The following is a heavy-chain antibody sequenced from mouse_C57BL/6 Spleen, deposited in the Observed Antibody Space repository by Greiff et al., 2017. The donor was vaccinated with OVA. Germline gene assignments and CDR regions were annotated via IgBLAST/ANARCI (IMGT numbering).Heavy chain of an antibody. V-gene: IGHV1-42*01. D-gene: IGHD4-1*01. CDR2: INPSTGGT. CDR3: ARWNWVYYFDY. J-gene: IGHJ2*01. CDR1: GYSFTGYY. Sequence: EVKLQESGPELVKPGASVKISCKASGYSFTGYYMNWVKQSPEKSLEWIGEINPSTGGTTYNQKFKAKATLTVDKSSSTAYMQLKSLTSEDSAVYYCARWNWVYYFDYWGQGTTLTVSS.